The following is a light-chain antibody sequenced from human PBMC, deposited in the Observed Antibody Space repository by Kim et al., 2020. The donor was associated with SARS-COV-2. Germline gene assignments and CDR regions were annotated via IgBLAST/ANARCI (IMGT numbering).Light chain of an antibody. CDR1: QSVSSY. CDR3: QQRSCWPPV. J-gene: IGKJ4*01. Sequence: SPGERATLSSRASQSVSSYLAWYQQKPGQAPRLLIYEVSNRDTGIPARFSGGGSGTDFTLTISSLEPEDFAVYYCQQRSCWPPVFGGGTKVDIK. CDR2: EVS. V-gene: IGKV3-11*01.